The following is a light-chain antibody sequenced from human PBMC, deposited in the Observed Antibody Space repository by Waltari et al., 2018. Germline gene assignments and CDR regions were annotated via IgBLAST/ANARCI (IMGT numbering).Light chain of an antibody. CDR2: DVS. V-gene: IGLV2-14*03. CDR3: SSYTSSKSVI. CDR1: RRDIGTYDY. Sequence: QSALTQPASVSGSPGPSITISCTGTRRDIGTYDYVSWYQQYPGKAPRLIIYDVSKRPSGISNRFSASKSGNTASLTISGLQAEDETDYYCSSYTSSKSVIFGGGTKLTVL. J-gene: IGLJ2*01.